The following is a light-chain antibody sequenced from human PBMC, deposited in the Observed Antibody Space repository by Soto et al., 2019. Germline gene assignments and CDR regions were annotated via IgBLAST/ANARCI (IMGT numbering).Light chain of an antibody. J-gene: IGKJ1*01. CDR2: DVY. V-gene: IGKV1-5*01. CDR1: QSFSGW. Sequence: DIQMTQSPSTLSASVGDRVTITCRASQSFSGWLAWYQQKPGKAPKLLIYDVYSLKSGVPSRFSSSGSGPEFTLTISSLQPDDFATYYCQQYHSYSLTFGQGTKVDIK. CDR3: QQYHSYSLT.